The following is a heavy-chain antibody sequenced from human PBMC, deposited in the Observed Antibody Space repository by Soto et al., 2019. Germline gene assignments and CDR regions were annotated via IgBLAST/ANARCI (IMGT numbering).Heavy chain of an antibody. J-gene: IGHJ6*02. Sequence: SETLPLTCAVYGGSFSGYYWSWIRQPPGKGLEWIGEINHSGSTNYNPSLKSRVTISVDTSKNQFSLKLSSVTAADTAVYYCAAGGMATIGYYYYYYGMDVWGQGTTVTVSS. V-gene: IGHV4-34*01. CDR3: AAGGMATIGYYYYYYGMDV. CDR2: INHSGST. D-gene: IGHD5-12*01. CDR1: GGSFSGYY.